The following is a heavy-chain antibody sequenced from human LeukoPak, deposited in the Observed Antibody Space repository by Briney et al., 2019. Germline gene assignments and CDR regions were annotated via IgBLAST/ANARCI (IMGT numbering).Heavy chain of an antibody. CDR2: INHSGST. V-gene: IGHV4-34*01. J-gene: IGHJ6*02. Sequence: SETLSLTCAVYGGSFSGYYWSWIRQPPGKGLEWIGEINHSGSTNYNPSLKSRVTISVDTSKNQFSLKLNSVTAADTAVYYCARDRKYQPPYYYYYYGMDVWGQGTTVTVSS. D-gene: IGHD2-2*01. CDR1: GGSFSGYY. CDR3: ARDRKYQPPYYYYYYGMDV.